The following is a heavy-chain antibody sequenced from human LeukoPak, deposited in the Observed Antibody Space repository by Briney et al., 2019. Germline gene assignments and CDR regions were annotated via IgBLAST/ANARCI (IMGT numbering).Heavy chain of an antibody. Sequence: PGGSLRLSCAASGFTFDDYALYWVRQGPGQGLEWVSLISGDGGSTFYADSVKGRFTISRDNSKNTLYLQMNSLRAEDTAVYYCAKSFGYSRSWFEYWGQGTPVTVSS. CDR3: AKSFGYSRSWFEY. V-gene: IGHV3-43*02. D-gene: IGHD6-13*01. CDR2: ISGDGGST. J-gene: IGHJ4*02. CDR1: GFTFDDYA.